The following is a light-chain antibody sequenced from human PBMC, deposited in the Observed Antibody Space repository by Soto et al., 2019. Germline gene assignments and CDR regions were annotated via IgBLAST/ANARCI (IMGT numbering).Light chain of an antibody. V-gene: IGKV3-20*01. CDR1: QSISTSY. Sequence: EIVLTQSPGTLSLSPGERASLSCRASQSISTSYLAWYQQKPGQAPRLLIYTTSSRAAGIPDRFSGSGSGTDFTLTISRLEPEDFAVYYCQQFGDSPPYTFGQGTPLEIK. J-gene: IGKJ2*01. CDR3: QQFGDSPPYT. CDR2: TTS.